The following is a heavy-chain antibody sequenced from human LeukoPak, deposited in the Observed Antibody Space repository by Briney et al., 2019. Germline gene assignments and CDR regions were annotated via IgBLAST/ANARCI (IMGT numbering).Heavy chain of an antibody. Sequence: ASVKVSFTASGYPLTTYYMHWVRQAPGQGLEWVGIINPSGGSTNYAQKFQGRVTMTRDTSTSTVYMELSSLRSEDTAVYYCARESMIARERKFDFWGQGTLVTVSS. J-gene: IGHJ4*02. CDR1: GYPLTTYY. D-gene: IGHD3-16*01. V-gene: IGHV1-46*01. CDR2: INPSGGST. CDR3: ARESMIARERKFDF.